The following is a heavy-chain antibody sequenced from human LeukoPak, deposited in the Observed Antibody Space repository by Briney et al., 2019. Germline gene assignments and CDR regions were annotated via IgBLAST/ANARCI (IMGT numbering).Heavy chain of an antibody. CDR1: GGSVSSYY. D-gene: IGHD3-3*01. J-gene: IGHJ4*02. CDR3: ARSHYDFWSGHPFDY. CDR2: IYYSGST. V-gene: IGHV4-59*02. Sequence: PSETLSLTCTVSGGSVSSYYWSWIRPPAGKGLEWIGYIYYSGSTNYNPSLKSQFPIPVDTSKNQFSLKLSSVTAADTAVYYCARSHYDFWSGHPFDYWGQGTLVTVSS.